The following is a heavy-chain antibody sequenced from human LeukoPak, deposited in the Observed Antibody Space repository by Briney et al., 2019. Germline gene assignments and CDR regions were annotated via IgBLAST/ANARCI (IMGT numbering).Heavy chain of an antibody. V-gene: IGHV1-18*01. CDR3: ARDDWDTAGTDARYFDY. CDR1: GYSFISYG. Sequence: PGESLKISCKGSGYSFISYGSSWVRQAPGQGLEWMGWISAYNGNTNYAQKLQGRVTMTTDTSTSTAYMELRSLRSDDTAVYYCARDDWDTAGTDARYFDYWGQGILVTVSS. D-gene: IGHD6-19*01. CDR2: ISAYNGNT. J-gene: IGHJ4*02.